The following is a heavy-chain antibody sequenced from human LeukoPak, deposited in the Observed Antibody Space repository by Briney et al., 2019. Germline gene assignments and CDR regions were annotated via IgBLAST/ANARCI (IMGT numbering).Heavy chain of an antibody. CDR1: GLNFSNYG. V-gene: IGHV3-21*01. J-gene: IGHJ4*02. D-gene: IGHD4-17*01. CDR3: ARGHTAVTRHFDF. Sequence: GGSLRLSCEASGLNFSNYGMSWVRQAPGKGLEWVSSISGTSTSIYYADSVKGRFTISRDNAKNSLYLQMNSLRAEDTAVYYCARGHTAVTRHFDFWGQGTLVTVSS. CDR2: ISGTSTSI.